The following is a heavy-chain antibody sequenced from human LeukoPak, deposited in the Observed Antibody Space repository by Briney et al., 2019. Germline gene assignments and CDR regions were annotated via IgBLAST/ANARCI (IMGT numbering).Heavy chain of an antibody. V-gene: IGHV3-48*01. CDR1: GFTFSSYS. D-gene: IGHD4-11*01. CDR3: ARVRCSNYEDY. Sequence: GGSLRLSCAASGFTFSSYSMNWVRQAPGKGLEWVSYISSSSSTIYYADSVKGRFTISRDNAKNSLYLQMNSLRAEDTAVYYCARVRCSNYEDYWGQGTLVTVSS. J-gene: IGHJ4*02. CDR2: ISSSSSTI.